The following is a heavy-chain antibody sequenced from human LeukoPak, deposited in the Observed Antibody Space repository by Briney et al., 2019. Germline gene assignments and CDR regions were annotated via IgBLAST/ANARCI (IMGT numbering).Heavy chain of an antibody. J-gene: IGHJ4*02. Sequence: ASVKVSCKASGYTFTSYYMHWVRQAPGQGLEWMGIINPSGGSTSYAQKFQGRVTMTRDTSTSTVYMELSSLRSEDTAVYYCAGGHYYDSSGYYNFDYWGQGTLVTVSS. CDR1: GYTFTSYY. CDR3: AGGHYYDSSGYYNFDY. CDR2: INPSGGST. V-gene: IGHV1-46*01. D-gene: IGHD3-22*01.